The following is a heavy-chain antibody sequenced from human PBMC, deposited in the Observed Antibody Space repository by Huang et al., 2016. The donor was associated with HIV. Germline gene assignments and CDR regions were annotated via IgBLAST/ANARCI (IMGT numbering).Heavy chain of an antibody. J-gene: IGHJ4*02. Sequence: QVQLVQSGGEVKKPGASVKVSCKASDYTFTSYGISWVRQAPGQGLEWMGWISTNNVDTNYAQKFQGRVTMTTDTSTSTAYMELRSLRSDDTAMYYCGGSSGYWSFDYWGQGTLVTVSS. D-gene: IGHD3-22*01. CDR3: GGSSGYWSFDY. V-gene: IGHV1-18*04. CDR2: ISTNNVDT. CDR1: DYTFTSYG.